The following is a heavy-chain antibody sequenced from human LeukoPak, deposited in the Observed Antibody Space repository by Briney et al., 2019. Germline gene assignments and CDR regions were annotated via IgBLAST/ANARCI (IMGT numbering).Heavy chain of an antibody. V-gene: IGHV1-46*01. D-gene: IGHD6-13*01. J-gene: IGHJ6*03. CDR3: ARLIDWAAGTDYYYYMDV. Sequence: GASVKVSCKASGYTFTSYYMHWVRQAPGQGLEWMGIINPSGGSTSYAQKFQGRVTMTRDMSTSTVYMELSSLRSEDTAVYYCARLIDWAAGTDYYYYMDVWGKGTTVTISS. CDR1: GYTFTSYY. CDR2: INPSGGST.